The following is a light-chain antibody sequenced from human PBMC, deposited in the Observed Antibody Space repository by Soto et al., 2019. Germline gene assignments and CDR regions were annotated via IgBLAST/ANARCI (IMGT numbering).Light chain of an antibody. V-gene: IGLV2-14*01. Sequence: QSALTQPASVSGSPGQSITISCTGTSSDVGGYNYVSWYQQHPGKAPKLMIYDVSNRPSEVSNRFSGSKSGNTASLTISGLQAEDEAYYYCSSFTSSTTYVFGTGTKLTVL. CDR3: SSFTSSTTYV. J-gene: IGLJ1*01. CDR2: DVS. CDR1: SSDVGGYNY.